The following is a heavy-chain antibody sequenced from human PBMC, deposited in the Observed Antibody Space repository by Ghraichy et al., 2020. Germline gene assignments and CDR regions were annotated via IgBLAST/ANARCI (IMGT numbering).Heavy chain of an antibody. CDR3: ARDGTGHWGSSWYRIDAFDI. V-gene: IGHV4-39*07. Sequence: SETLSLTCTVSGGSISSSSYYWGWIRQPPGKGLEWIGSIYYSGSTYYNPSLKSRVTISVDTSKNQFSLKLSSVTAADTAVYYCARDGTGHWGSSWYRIDAFDIWGQGTMVTVSS. D-gene: IGHD6-13*01. CDR2: IYYSGST. J-gene: IGHJ3*02. CDR1: GGSISSSSYY.